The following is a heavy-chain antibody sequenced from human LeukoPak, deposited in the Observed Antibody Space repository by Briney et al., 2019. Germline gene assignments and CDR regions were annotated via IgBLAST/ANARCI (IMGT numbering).Heavy chain of an antibody. D-gene: IGHD2-15*01. Sequence: PSQTPSPTRTLFAGSIGSSSYYWGWIRQPPRKGLEWIGSIYYSGSTYYNPSLKTRVTISVDTSKNQFSLKLSSVTAADTAVYYCARPVAAERGRYYYYMDVWGKGTTVTVSS. CDR1: AGSIGSSSYY. CDR2: IYYSGST. CDR3: ARPVAAERGRYYYYMDV. V-gene: IGHV4-39*01. J-gene: IGHJ6*03.